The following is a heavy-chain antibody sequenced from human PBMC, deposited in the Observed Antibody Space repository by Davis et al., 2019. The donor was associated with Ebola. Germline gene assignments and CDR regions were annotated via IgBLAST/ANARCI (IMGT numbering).Heavy chain of an antibody. J-gene: IGHJ3*02. CDR1: GFTFSSYA. Sequence: PGGSLRFSCAASGFTFSSYAMHWVRQAPGKGLEWVAVISYDGSNKYYADSVKGRFTISRDNSKNTLYLQMNSLRAEDTAVYYCARGFRDAFDIWGQGTMVTVSS. V-gene: IGHV3-30-3*01. CDR3: ARGFRDAFDI. CDR2: ISYDGSNK.